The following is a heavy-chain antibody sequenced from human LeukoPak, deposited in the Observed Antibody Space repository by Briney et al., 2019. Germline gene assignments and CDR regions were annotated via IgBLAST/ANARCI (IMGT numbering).Heavy chain of an antibody. CDR1: GFTFSSYA. Sequence: PGGSLRLSCAASGFTFSSYAMHWVRQAPGKGLEWVAVISYDGSNKYYADSVKGRFTISRDNSKNTLYLQMNSLRAEDTAVYYCARGVDIVATSHYFDYRGQGTLVTVSS. CDR2: ISYDGSNK. J-gene: IGHJ4*02. CDR3: ARGVDIVATSHYFDY. V-gene: IGHV3-30-3*01. D-gene: IGHD5-12*01.